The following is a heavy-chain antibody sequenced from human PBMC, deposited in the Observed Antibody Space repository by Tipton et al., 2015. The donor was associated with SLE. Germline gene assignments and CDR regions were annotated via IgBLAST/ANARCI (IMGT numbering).Heavy chain of an antibody. CDR3: ARAFASGSWERDAFDI. Sequence: SLRLSCAASGFTFDDHGLSWVRQAPGKGLGWVSGISWNGGRTGYTDSVKGRFTISRDNAKNSLYLQMISLRAEDTALYFCARAFASGSWERDAFDIWGPGTMVTVSS. V-gene: IGHV3-20*04. CDR2: ISWNGGRT. D-gene: IGHD6-13*01. CDR1: GFTFDDHG. J-gene: IGHJ3*02.